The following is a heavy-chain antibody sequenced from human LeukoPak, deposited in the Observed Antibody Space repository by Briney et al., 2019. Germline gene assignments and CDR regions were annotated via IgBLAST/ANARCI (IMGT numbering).Heavy chain of an antibody. D-gene: IGHD6-19*01. CDR1: GGSISNYY. CDR2: VYRSGNT. J-gene: IGHJ6*03. V-gene: IGHV4-4*07. CDR3: ARDETYTSGWQPNHYYYYMDV. Sequence: SETLALTCTVSGGSISNYYWSWIRQPAGKGLEWIGRVYRSGNTNYNPSLRGRVTMSVDTSKNQFSLILTSVTAADTAVYYCARDETYTSGWQPNHYYYYMDVWGKGTTVTVSS.